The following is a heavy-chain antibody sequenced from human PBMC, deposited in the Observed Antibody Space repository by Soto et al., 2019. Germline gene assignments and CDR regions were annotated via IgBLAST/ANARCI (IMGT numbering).Heavy chain of an antibody. CDR2: IYHSGRT. Sequence: SETLSLTCTVSGGSISSDDYYWTWIRQPPGKGLEWIGYIYHSGRTSYNPSLDSRITISMDTSNNQFSLKLSSVTAADAAVYYCARDRSNSPDYFDYWGQGALVTVSS. CDR3: ARDRSNSPDYFDY. D-gene: IGHD6-6*01. J-gene: IGHJ4*02. CDR1: GGSISSDDYY. V-gene: IGHV4-30-4*01.